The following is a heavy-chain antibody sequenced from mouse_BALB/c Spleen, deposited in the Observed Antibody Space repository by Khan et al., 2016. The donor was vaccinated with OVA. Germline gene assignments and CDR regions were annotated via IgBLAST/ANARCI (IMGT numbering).Heavy chain of an antibody. V-gene: IGHV3-2*02. J-gene: IGHJ2*01. CDR1: GYSITSDYA. Sequence: EVKLLESGPGLVKPSQSLSLTCTVTGYSITSDYAWNWIRQFPGNKLEWMGYISSSGSTSYNPSLKSRISITRDTSKNQFFLQLNSVTTEDTATYYCARSIMANWGQGTTLTVSS. CDR3: ARSIMAN. CDR2: ISSSGST.